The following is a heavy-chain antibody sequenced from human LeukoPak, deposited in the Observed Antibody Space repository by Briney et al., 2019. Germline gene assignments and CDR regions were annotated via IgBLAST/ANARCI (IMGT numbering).Heavy chain of an antibody. CDR3: ARDQGITMDAFDI. CDR1: GFTFSSYW. Sequence: GGSPRLSCAASGFTFSSYWMHWVRQAPGKGLVWVSRINSDGSSTSYADSVKGRFTISRDNAKNTLYLQMNSLRAEDTAVYYCARDQGITMDAFDIWGQGTMVTVSS. D-gene: IGHD3-10*01. CDR2: INSDGSST. J-gene: IGHJ3*02. V-gene: IGHV3-74*01.